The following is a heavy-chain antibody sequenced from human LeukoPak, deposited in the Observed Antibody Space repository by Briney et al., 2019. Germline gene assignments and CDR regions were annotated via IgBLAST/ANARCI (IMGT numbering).Heavy chain of an antibody. CDR1: GGSITSGDHY. Sequence: SETLSLTCIVSGGSITSGDHYWSWIRQPPGKGLEWIGYIHYSGSTYCNPSLKSRINISIDTSKNQFFLKLSSVTAADTAVYYCASPTNYGMDVWGQGTTVTVSS. CDR3: ASPTNYGMDV. J-gene: IGHJ6*02. V-gene: IGHV4-30-4*01. D-gene: IGHD5-24*01. CDR2: IHYSGST.